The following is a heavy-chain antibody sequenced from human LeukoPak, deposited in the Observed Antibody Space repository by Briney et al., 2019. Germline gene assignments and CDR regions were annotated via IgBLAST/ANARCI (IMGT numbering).Heavy chain of an antibody. CDR2: INPNSGGT. CDR1: GGTFSSYA. D-gene: IGHD2-15*01. Sequence: ASVKVSCKASGGTFSSYAISWVRQAPGQGLEWMGRINPNSGGTNYAQKFQGRVTMTRDTSISTAYMELSRLRSDDTAVYYCAREYCSGGSCYFDYWGQGTLVTVSS. CDR3: AREYCSGGSCYFDY. V-gene: IGHV1-2*06. J-gene: IGHJ4*02.